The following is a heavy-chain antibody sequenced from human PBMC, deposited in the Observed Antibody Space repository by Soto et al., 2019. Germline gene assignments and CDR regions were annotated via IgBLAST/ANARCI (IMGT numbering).Heavy chain of an antibody. J-gene: IGHJ4*02. V-gene: IGHV1-18*01. CDR1: GYTFASYG. CDR2: ISAYNGNT. CDR3: ARDLSGNPGH. Sequence: QVQLVQSGAEVKKPGASVKVSCKASGYTFASYGISWVRQAPGQGLEWMGWISAYNGNTNYAQNFQGRVTMTTDTYTSPAYMEPKSTRSDDTAVYSCARDLSGNPGHWSQGTLVPV. D-gene: IGHD2-15*01.